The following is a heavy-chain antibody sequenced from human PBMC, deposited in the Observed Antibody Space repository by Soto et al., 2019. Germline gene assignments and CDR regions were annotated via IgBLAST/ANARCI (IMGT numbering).Heavy chain of an antibody. Sequence: EVQLLESGGGLVQPGGSLRLSCAASGFTFSSYAMSWVRQAPGKGLEWVSAMSGSGGSIYYADSVKGRFTISRDNSKNTLYLQMNSLRAEDTAAYYCAKDERGSSGPMGYWGQGTLVTVSS. V-gene: IGHV3-23*01. CDR1: GFTFSSYA. CDR2: MSGSGGSI. D-gene: IGHD6-19*01. CDR3: AKDERGSSGPMGY. J-gene: IGHJ4*02.